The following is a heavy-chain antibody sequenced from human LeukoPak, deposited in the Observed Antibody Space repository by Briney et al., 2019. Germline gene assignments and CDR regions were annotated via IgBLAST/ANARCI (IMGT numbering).Heavy chain of an antibody. CDR1: GFTFSSYW. D-gene: IGHD2-21*01. J-gene: IGHJ4*02. CDR2: INQDGSDK. Sequence: PGGSLRLFCGASGFTFSSYWMSWVRQAPGKGLEWVANINQDGSDKNYVDSVKGRFTISRDNAKNSLYLQMNSLRAEDTAVYCCAKFTRSSGDCLWGQGILVTVSS. CDR3: AKFTRSSGDCL. V-gene: IGHV3-7*01.